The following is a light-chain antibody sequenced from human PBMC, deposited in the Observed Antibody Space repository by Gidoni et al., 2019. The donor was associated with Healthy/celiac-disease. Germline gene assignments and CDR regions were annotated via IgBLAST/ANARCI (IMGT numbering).Light chain of an antibody. Sequence: QAVVTQEPSLTVSPGGTVTLTCGPSTGAVTSGHYPYWFQQKPGQAPRTLIYDTSNKHSWTPARFSGSLLGGKAALTLSGAQPEDEAEYYCLLSYSGARGGVFGGGTKLTVL. J-gene: IGLJ2*01. CDR3: LLSYSGARGGV. V-gene: IGLV7-46*01. CDR1: TGAVTSGHY. CDR2: DTS.